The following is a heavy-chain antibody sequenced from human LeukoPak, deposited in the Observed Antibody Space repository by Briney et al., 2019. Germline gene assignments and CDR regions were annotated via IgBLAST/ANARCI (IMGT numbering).Heavy chain of an antibody. V-gene: IGHV1-8*03. D-gene: IGHD2-21*01. CDR3: ARALYCGGDCYFGYYYYYYMGV. CDR1: GYTFTSYD. J-gene: IGHJ6*03. CDR2: MNPNSGNT. Sequence: ASVKVSCKASGYTFTSYDINWVRQATGQGLEWMGWMNPNSGNTGYAQKFQGRVTITRNTSISTAYMELSSLRSEDTAVYYCARALYCGGDCYFGYYYYYYMGVWGKGTTVTVSS.